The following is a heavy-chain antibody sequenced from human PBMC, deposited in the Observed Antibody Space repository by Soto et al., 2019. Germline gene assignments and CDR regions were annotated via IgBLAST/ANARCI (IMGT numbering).Heavy chain of an antibody. CDR1: GYTFTGYH. V-gene: IGHV1-2*02. CDR2: INPNSGGT. Sequence: ASVKVSCKASGYTFTGYHMHWVRQAPGQGLEWMGWINPNSGGTNYAQKFQGRVTMTRDTSISTAYSEVSMLRSEDTAVYYCAREARFYDSGRYDIANDAFEVLGQVTMVTV. CDR3: AREARFYDSGRYDIANDAFEV. D-gene: IGHD3-22*01. J-gene: IGHJ3*01.